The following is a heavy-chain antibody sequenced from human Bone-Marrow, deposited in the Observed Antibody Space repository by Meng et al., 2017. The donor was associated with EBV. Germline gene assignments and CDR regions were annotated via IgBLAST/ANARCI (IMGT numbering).Heavy chain of an antibody. CDR3: ARDRRRGYFDSSGPFDP. CDR2: IYYSGTT. CDR1: GGSIRNSNYY. V-gene: IGHV4-39*07. D-gene: IGHD3-22*01. Sequence: QERGPGLVRPSETLPCSCTVSGGSIRNSNYYWGWIRQPPGKGLEWIGSIYYSGTTNYSPSFSSRVTISVDTSNSQFSLRLNSVTAADTAVYYCARDRRRGYFDSSGPFDPWGQGALVTVSS. J-gene: IGHJ5*02.